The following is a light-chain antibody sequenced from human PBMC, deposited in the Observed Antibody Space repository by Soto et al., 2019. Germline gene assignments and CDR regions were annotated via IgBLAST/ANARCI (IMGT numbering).Light chain of an antibody. V-gene: IGKV3-15*01. Sequence: EVGMTQSPATLSVFPGERVTLSCRASESVGSNLAWYQQKPGQAPRLLIYGASTRATGVPARFSGSGSGTEFTLTIRSLQSEDFALYYFQQYNNWLTFGGRTKVEIE. J-gene: IGKJ4*01. CDR3: QQYNNWLT. CDR1: ESVGSN. CDR2: GAS.